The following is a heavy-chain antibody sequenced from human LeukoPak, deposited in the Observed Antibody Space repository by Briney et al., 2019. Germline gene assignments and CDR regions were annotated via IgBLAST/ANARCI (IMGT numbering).Heavy chain of an antibody. J-gene: IGHJ3*02. D-gene: IGHD1-26*01. CDR1: GYSFTSYW. V-gene: IGHV5-51*01. CDR3: ARHSRYSGSPDAFDI. Sequence: GESLKISCKGSGYSFTSYWIGWVRQMPGKGLEWMGIIYPGDSDTRYSPSFQGQVTISADKSISTAYLQWSSLKASDTAMYYCARHSRYSGSPDAFDIWGQGTMVTVSS. CDR2: IYPGDSDT.